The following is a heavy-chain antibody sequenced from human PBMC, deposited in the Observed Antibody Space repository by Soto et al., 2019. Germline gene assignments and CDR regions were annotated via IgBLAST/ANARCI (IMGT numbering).Heavy chain of an antibody. CDR2: ISYDGSNK. Sequence: GGSLRLSCAASGFTFSSYGMHWVRQAPGKGLEWVAVISYDGSNKYYADSVKGRFTISRDNSKNTLYLQMNSLRAEDTAVYYCAKDHSYYGSGLNWFDPWGQGTLVTVSS. D-gene: IGHD3-10*01. V-gene: IGHV3-30*18. CDR1: GFTFSSYG. CDR3: AKDHSYYGSGLNWFDP. J-gene: IGHJ5*02.